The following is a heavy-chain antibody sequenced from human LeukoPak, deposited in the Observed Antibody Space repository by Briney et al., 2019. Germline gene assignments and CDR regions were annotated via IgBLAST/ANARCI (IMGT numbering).Heavy chain of an antibody. CDR3: ASAGIDIVVVPAATPYYYYYYMDV. CDR2: IGAYNGYT. CDR1: GYTFSNYG. Sequence: GASVKVSCKGSGYTFSNYGINWVRQVPGQGLEWMGWIGAYNGYTIYADNLQGRITVTTDTSTSTAYMELSSLRSEDTAVYYCASAGIDIVVVPAATPYYYYYYMDVWGKGTTVTVSS. D-gene: IGHD2-2*02. J-gene: IGHJ6*03. V-gene: IGHV1-18*01.